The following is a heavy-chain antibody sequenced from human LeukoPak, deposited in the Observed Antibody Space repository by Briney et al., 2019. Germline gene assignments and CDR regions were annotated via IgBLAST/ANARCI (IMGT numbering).Heavy chain of an antibody. CDR1: GGSISSGGYY. V-gene: IGHV4-39*07. Sequence: SETLSLTCTVSGGSISSGGYYWSWIRQPPGKGLEWIGEINHSGSTNYNPSLKSRVTISVDTSKNQFSLKLSSVTAADTAVYYCARGQGVVVVTAIRSEYYYGMDVWGQGTTVTVSS. D-gene: IGHD2-21*02. J-gene: IGHJ6*02. CDR2: INHSGST. CDR3: ARGQGVVVVTAIRSEYYYGMDV.